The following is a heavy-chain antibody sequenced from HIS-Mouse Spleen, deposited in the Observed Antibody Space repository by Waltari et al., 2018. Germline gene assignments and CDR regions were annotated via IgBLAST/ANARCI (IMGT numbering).Heavy chain of an antibody. V-gene: IGHV3-23*01. CDR2: ISGSGGST. J-gene: IGHJ4*02. Sequence: EVQLLESGGGLVQPGGSLRLSCAASGFTFSSYAMSWVRQAPGKGLEGVSAISGSGGSTYYVDSVKGRFTISRDNSKNTLYLQMNSLRAEDTAVYYCAKDRQWLVRIYFDYWGQGTLVTVSS. CDR3: AKDRQWLVRIYFDY. CDR1: GFTFSSYA. D-gene: IGHD6-19*01.